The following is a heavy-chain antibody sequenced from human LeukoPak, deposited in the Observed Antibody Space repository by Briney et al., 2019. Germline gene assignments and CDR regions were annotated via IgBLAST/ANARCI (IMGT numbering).Heavy chain of an antibody. V-gene: IGHV3-30*18. CDR2: ISYDGSNK. D-gene: IGHD3-3*01. CDR3: AKDTDRITIFGVVIDYGMDV. J-gene: IGHJ6*02. CDR1: GFTFSSYG. Sequence: GRSLRLSCAASGFTFSSYGMHWVRQAPGKGLEWVAVISYDGSNKYYADSVKGRFTISRDNSKNTLYLQMNSLRAEDTAVYYCAKDTDRITIFGVVIDYGMDVWGQGTTVTVS.